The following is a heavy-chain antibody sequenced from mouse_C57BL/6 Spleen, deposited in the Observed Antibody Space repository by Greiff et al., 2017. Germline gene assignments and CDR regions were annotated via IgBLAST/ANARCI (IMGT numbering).Heavy chain of an antibody. D-gene: IGHD1-1*01. CDR1: GYTFTSYW. J-gene: IGHJ2*01. CDR3: ARWDYYGSYYFDY. Sequence: VQLQQPGAELVRPGSSVKLSCKASGYTFTSYWMDWVKQRPGQGLEWIGNIYPSDSETHYNQQFKDKATLTVDKSSSTAYMQLSSLTSEDSAVYYCARWDYYGSYYFDYWGQGTTLTVSS. CDR2: IYPSDSET. V-gene: IGHV1-61*01.